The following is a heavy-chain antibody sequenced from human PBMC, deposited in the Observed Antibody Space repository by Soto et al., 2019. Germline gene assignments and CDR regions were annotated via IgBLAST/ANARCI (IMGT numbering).Heavy chain of an antibody. J-gene: IGHJ6*02. D-gene: IGHD3-22*01. CDR2: ISAYNGNT. CDR3: ARGRDDDSSGYSFYGMDV. CDR1: GYTFTNYG. V-gene: IGHV1-18*01. Sequence: QIHLVQSGAEVKKPGASVKVSCKASGYTFTNYGISWVRQAPGQGFEGMGWISAYNGNTKYTQKLQGRVTMTTDTSTSTVYMELRSLRSDDTAVYYCARGRDDDSSGYSFYGMDVWGQGTTVTVSS.